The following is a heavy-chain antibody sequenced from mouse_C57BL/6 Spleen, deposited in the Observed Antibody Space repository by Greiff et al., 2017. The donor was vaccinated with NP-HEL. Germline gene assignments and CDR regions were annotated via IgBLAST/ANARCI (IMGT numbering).Heavy chain of an antibody. CDR1: GYTFTSYW. J-gene: IGHJ4*01. CDR2: IHPNSGTT. V-gene: IGHV1-64*01. D-gene: IGHD2-4*01. CDR3: ARFDDYDGFAMDY. Sequence: QVQLQQPGAELVKPGASVKLSCRASGYTFTSYWMHWVKQRPGQGLEWIGMIHPNSGTTNYNEKFRSKATLTVDKSSSTAYMQLSSLTSEDSAVYYCARFDDYDGFAMDYWGQGTSVTVSS.